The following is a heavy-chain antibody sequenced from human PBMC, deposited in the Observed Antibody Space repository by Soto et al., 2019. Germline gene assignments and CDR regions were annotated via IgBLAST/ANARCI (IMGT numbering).Heavy chain of an antibody. D-gene: IGHD3-10*01. CDR1: GVIFSTYA. CDR2: IIPIFGTP. V-gene: IGHV1-69*01. J-gene: IGHJ4*02. CDR3: ARDRDDYGSGNYYNRIDF. Sequence: QVQLVQSGAEVKKPGSSVKVSCKASGVIFSTYAISWLRQAPGQGLEWMGGIIPIFGTPNYAQRFQGRVTITANESTITAYMELSRLRSEDTAVYYCARDRDDYGSGNYYNRIDFWGQGTLVTVSS.